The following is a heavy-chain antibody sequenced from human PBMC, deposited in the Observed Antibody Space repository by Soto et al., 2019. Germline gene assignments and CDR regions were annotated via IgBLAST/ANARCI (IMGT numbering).Heavy chain of an antibody. CDR2: SSYDGRET. Sequence: GGSLRLSCAACDFDFSSYGMHWVRQAPGKGLEWVAASSYDGRETFYADSAKGRFTVSKEMSKNTAFLQMNALRHEDTAVYFCARDSGWPILNFDNWGQGTPVTVSS. D-gene: IGHD3-10*01. V-gene: IGHV3-30*03. J-gene: IGHJ4*02. CDR1: DFDFSSYG. CDR3: ARDSGWPILNFDN.